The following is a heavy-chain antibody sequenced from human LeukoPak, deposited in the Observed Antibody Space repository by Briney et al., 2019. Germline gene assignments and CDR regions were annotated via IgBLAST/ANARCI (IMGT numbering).Heavy chain of an antibody. CDR1: GFTFSSYW. V-gene: IGHV3-7*01. D-gene: IGHD3-22*01. Sequence: PGGSLRLSCAASGFTFSSYWMSWVRQAPGKGLEWVANIKQDGSEKYYVDSVKGRFTISRDNAKNSLYLQMNSLRAEDTAVYYCARSRGPSYYYDSSGYPSGYWGQGTLVTVPS. CDR3: ARSRGPSYYYDSSGYPSGY. CDR2: IKQDGSEK. J-gene: IGHJ4*02.